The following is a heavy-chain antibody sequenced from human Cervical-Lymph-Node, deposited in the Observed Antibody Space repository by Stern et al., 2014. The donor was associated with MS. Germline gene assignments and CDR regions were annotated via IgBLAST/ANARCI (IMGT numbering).Heavy chain of an antibody. D-gene: IGHD6-25*01. CDR2: INRSEGRP. Sequence: VQLVQSGAEVKKPGASVNVSCKASGYIFSTYSMHWVRQAPGHGLEWVGIINRSEGRPIYAQRFQGRVIMTRDTSTNTVYMELSSLSPEDTAVYYCAREVPGWQRRTHFDFWGQGTLVTVSS. J-gene: IGHJ4*02. CDR3: AREVPGWQRRTHFDF. CDR1: GYIFSTYS. V-gene: IGHV1-46*01.